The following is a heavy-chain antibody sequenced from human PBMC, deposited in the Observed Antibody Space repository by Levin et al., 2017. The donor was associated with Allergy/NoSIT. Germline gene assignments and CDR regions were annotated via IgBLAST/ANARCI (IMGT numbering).Heavy chain of an antibody. CDR2: ISSNGGST. J-gene: IGHJ4*02. CDR3: ARDQVPRIYDFWSCYYPAPFY. CDR1: GFTFSSYA. Sequence: QSGGSLRLSCAASGFTFSSYAMHWVRQAPGKGLEYVSAISSNGGSTYYANSVKGRFTISRDNSKNTLYLQMGSLRAEDMAVYYCARDQVPRIYDFWSCYYPAPFYWGQGTLVTVSS. V-gene: IGHV3-64*01. D-gene: IGHD3-3*01.